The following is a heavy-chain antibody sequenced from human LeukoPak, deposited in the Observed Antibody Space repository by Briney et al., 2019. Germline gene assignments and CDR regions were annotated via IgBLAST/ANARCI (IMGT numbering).Heavy chain of an antibody. CDR1: GYSFTNYW. CDR2: IYPGDSDT. CDR3: ARRTDRSFWYLDY. J-gene: IGHJ4*02. Sequence: GESLKISCKGSGYSFTNYWIGWVRQIPGKGLDWMGIIYPGDSDTRYTPSFQGQVTISADKSISTAYLQWSSLKASDTAIYYCARRTDRSFWYLDYWGQGTLVTVSS. V-gene: IGHV5-51*01.